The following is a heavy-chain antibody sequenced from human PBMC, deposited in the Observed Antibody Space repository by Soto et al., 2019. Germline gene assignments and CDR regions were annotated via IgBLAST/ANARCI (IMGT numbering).Heavy chain of an antibody. CDR3: ARRYDYGDYVDY. J-gene: IGHJ4*02. CDR1: GFTFSSYG. Sequence: GGSLRISCAASGFTFSSYGMHWVRQAPGKGLEWVAVIWYDGSNKYYADSVKGRFTISRDNSKNTLYLQMNSLRAEDTAVHYCARRYDYGDYVDYWGQGTLVTVSS. V-gene: IGHV3-33*01. CDR2: IWYDGSNK. D-gene: IGHD4-17*01.